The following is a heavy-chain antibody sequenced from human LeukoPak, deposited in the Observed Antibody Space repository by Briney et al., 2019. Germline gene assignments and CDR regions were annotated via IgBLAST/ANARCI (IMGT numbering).Heavy chain of an antibody. J-gene: IGHJ4*02. Sequence: ASVKVSCKASGGTFSTYAVTWVRQAPGQGLEWMGGIIPIFGKADYAQKFQDRVTITADESTSTAYMELSSLRSEDTALYYCARDPMWGGYDSGDYWGQGTLVTVSS. CDR1: GGTFSTYA. D-gene: IGHD5-12*01. V-gene: IGHV1-69*13. CDR2: IIPIFGKA. CDR3: ARDPMWGGYDSGDY.